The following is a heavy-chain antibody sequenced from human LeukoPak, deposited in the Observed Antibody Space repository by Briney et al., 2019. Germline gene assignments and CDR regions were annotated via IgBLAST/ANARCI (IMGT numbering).Heavy chain of an antibody. CDR3: AKDPTVVTPIDY. Sequence: GGSLRLSCAASGFTVSSKYMSWARQAPGKGLEWVSAISGSGGSTYYADSVKGRFTISRDNSKNTLYLQMNSLRAEDTAVYYCAKDPTVVTPIDYWGQGTLVTVSS. CDR2: ISGSGGST. V-gene: IGHV3-23*01. J-gene: IGHJ4*02. CDR1: GFTVSSKY. D-gene: IGHD4-23*01.